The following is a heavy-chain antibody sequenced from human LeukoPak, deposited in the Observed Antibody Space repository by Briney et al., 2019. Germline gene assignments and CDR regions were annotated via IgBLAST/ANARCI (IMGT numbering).Heavy chain of an antibody. Sequence: ASVKVSCKASGGTFSSYAISWVRQAPGQGLEWMGRIIPILGIANYAQKFQGRVTITADKSTSTAYMELSSLRSEDTAVYYCARGYYHDSSGYYNYWGQGTLVTVSS. V-gene: IGHV1-69*04. CDR3: ARGYYHDSSGYYNY. CDR1: GGTFSSYA. CDR2: IIPILGIA. D-gene: IGHD3-22*01. J-gene: IGHJ4*02.